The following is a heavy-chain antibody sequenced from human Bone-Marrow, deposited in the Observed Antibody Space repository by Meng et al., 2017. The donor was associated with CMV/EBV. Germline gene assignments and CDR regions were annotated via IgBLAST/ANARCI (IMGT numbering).Heavy chain of an antibody. J-gene: IGHJ3*02. CDR3: ASMAPTEWLYEDLNAFDI. Sequence: SETLSLTCTVSGGSISSYYWSWIRQPPGTGLEWIRYSYYSGSTNYNPSLKSRVTISVDTSKNQFSLKLSSVTAADTAVYYCASMAPTEWLYEDLNAFDIWGQGTMVTDSS. D-gene: IGHD3-3*01. CDR1: GGSISSYY. CDR2: SYYSGST. V-gene: IGHV4-59*01.